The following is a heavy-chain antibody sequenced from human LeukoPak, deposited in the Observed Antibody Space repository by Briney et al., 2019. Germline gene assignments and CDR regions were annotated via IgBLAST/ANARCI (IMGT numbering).Heavy chain of an antibody. V-gene: IGHV1-8*01. CDR2: MNPNSGNT. Sequence: ASVKVSCKASGYTFTSYDINWVRQATGQGLEWMGWMNPNSGNTGYAQKFQGRVTMTRNTSISTAYMELSSLRSEDTAVYYCAGSCSGGSCYSYWFDPWGQGTLVTVSS. J-gene: IGHJ5*02. D-gene: IGHD2-15*01. CDR3: AGSCSGGSCYSYWFDP. CDR1: GYTFTSYD.